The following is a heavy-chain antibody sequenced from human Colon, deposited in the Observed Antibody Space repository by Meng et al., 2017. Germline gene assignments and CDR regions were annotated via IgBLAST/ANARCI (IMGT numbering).Heavy chain of an antibody. J-gene: IGHJ4*02. D-gene: IGHD6-19*01. Sequence: VQLEEAGPGPVRPSETLSLTCNVSGGSVSSGSHYWSWIRQPPGKGLEWIGYMFHSGTTKYNPSLKSRVSMSVDTTKNQFYLKLTSVTVADTAVFYCARLIAGWPFYFDYWGQGILVTVSS. CDR2: MFHSGTT. CDR1: GGSVSSGSHY. CDR3: ARLIAGWPFYFDY. V-gene: IGHV4-61*01.